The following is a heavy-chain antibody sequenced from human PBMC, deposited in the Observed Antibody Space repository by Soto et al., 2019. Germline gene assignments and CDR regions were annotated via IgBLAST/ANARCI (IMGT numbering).Heavy chain of an antibody. J-gene: IGHJ6*02. D-gene: IGHD3-10*01. CDR1: GGSISSYY. Sequence: PSETLSLTCTVSGGSISSYYWSWIRQPPGKGLEWIGYIYYSGSTNYNPSLKSRVTISVDTSKNQFSLKLSSVTAADTAVYYCARDYGSGSYYNVPYYYYYGMDVWGQGTTVTVSS. CDR2: IYYSGST. V-gene: IGHV4-59*12. CDR3: ARDYGSGSYYNVPYYYYYGMDV.